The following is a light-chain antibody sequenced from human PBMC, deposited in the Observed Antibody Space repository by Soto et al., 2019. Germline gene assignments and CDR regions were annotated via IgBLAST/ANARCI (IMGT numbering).Light chain of an antibody. CDR2: EVS. Sequence: QSVLTQPASVSGSPGQSITISCSGTINDIGHYNYVSWYQQHPDKAPKLLIYEVSSRPSGVSDRFSASKSGNSASLTISGLLAEDEAHYYCTSYTTTSPYVFGTGTKLTVL. CDR1: INDIGHYNY. CDR3: TSYTTTSPYV. J-gene: IGLJ1*01. V-gene: IGLV2-14*01.